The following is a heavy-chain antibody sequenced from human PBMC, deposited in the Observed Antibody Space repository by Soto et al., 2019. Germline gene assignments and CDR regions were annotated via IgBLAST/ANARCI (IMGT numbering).Heavy chain of an antibody. CDR2: ISAHNGNT. D-gene: IGHD4-17*01. CDR1: DYTFTGYG. V-gene: IGHV1-18*04. Sequence: HLGQSGAEVKPPGASVKVSCKSSDYTFTGYGITWVRQAPGQGLEWEGWISAHNGNTNYAQKFQDRLTMTTDTSTSTAYMELRSLTSDDTAMYYCARDRAFSNGYYGFYFDYWGQGSLVTVSS. J-gene: IGHJ4*02. CDR3: ARDRAFSNGYYGFYFDY.